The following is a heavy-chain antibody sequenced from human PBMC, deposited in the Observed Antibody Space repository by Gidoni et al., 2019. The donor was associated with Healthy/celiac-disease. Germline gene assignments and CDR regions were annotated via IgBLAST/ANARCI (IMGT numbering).Heavy chain of an antibody. V-gene: IGHV4-34*01. D-gene: IGHD3-22*01. CDR1: GGSFSGYY. CDR3: ATLRRYYDSSGFDY. J-gene: IGHJ4*02. CDR2: INHSGST. Sequence: QVQLQQWGAGLLKPSETLSLTCAVYGGSFSGYYWSWIRQPPGKGLEWIGEINHSGSTNYNPSLKSRVTRSVDTSKNQFSLKLSSVTAADTAVYYCATLRRYYDSSGFDYWGQGTLVTVSS.